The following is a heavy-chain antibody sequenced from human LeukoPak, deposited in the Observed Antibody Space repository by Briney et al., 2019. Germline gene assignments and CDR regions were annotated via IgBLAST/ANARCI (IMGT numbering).Heavy chain of an antibody. CDR1: GFTFDDYG. D-gene: IGHD3-3*01. CDR2: INWNRGST. Sequence: GGSLRLSCAASGFTFDDYGMSWVGQAPGKGLEWVSGINWNRGSTGYADSVKGRFTISRDNAKNSLYLQMNSLRAEDTALYYCARVGYDFWSGYYTGRDQTNNYYMDVWGKGTTVTVSS. V-gene: IGHV3-20*04. CDR3: ARVGYDFWSGYYTGRDQTNNYYMDV. J-gene: IGHJ6*03.